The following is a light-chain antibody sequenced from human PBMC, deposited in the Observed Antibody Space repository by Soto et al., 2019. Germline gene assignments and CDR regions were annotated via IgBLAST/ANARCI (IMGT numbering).Light chain of an antibody. Sequence: ETVMTQSPATLSVSPVERXXXSXXASQSISSNLAWFQQKPGQAPRLLIYDASTMATGFPARFSGSGSGTEFTLTISSLQSEDFAVYYCQQYNNWPLTFGGGTKVDIK. CDR2: DAS. CDR1: QSISSN. V-gene: IGKV3-15*01. J-gene: IGKJ4*01. CDR3: QQYNNWPLT.